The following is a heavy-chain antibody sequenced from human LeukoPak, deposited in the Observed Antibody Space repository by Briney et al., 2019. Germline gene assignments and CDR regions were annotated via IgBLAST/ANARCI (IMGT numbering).Heavy chain of an antibody. CDR1: GYSFTSYW. V-gene: IGHV5-51*01. CDR3: ARHPLYCSSTSCYAGIGWFDP. J-gene: IGHJ5*02. CDR2: IYPGDSDT. D-gene: IGHD2-2*01. Sequence: RGESLKISCKGSGYSFTSYWIGWVRQMPGKGLEWMGIIYPGDSDTRYSPSFQGQVTISADKSISTAYLQWSSLKASDTAMYYCARHPLYCSSTSCYAGIGWFDPWGQGTLVTVSS.